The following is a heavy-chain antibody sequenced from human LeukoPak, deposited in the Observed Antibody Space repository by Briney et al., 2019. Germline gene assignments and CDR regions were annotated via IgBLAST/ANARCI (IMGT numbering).Heavy chain of an antibody. CDR3: ARGPGYNGYGFYEY. Sequence: SETLSLTCAVYGGSFSGYYWSWIRQPPGKGLEWIGEINHSGSTNYNPSLKSRVTISVDTSKNQFSLKLSSVTAADTAVYYCARGPGYNGYGFYEYWGQGTLVTVSS. J-gene: IGHJ4*02. CDR1: GGSFSGYY. D-gene: IGHD5-12*01. CDR2: INHSGST. V-gene: IGHV4-34*01.